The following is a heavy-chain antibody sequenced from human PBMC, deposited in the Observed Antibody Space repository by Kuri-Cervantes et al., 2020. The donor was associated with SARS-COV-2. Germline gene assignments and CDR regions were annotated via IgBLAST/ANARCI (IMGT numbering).Heavy chain of an antibody. D-gene: IGHD5-12*01. V-gene: IGHV4-39*02. CDR2: IYYSGST. CDR1: GDSISSSAYY. CDR3: ARDGGSGYDWTDYYYYYMDV. J-gene: IGHJ6*03. Sequence: SETLSLTCSVSGDSISSSAYYWGWIRQPPGKGLEWIGNIYYSGSTHYNPPLKSRVTIFVDTSNNHFSLRLNSVSAADTAVYYCARDGGSGYDWTDYYYYYMDVWGKGTTVTVSS.